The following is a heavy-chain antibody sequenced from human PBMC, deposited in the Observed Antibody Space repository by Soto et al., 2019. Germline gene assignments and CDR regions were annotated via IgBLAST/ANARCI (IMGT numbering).Heavy chain of an antibody. CDR2: TYYRAKWFN. D-gene: IGHD6-19*01. Sequence: LSLPCSISGDTVSSNSAAWNWIRQSPSRGLEWLGRTYYRAKWFNDYAVSVKSRITISPDTSKNQFSLQLNSVTPEDTAVYYCARDRDGSGRTDFDCWGQGTLVTVSS. J-gene: IGHJ4*02. CDR1: GDTVSSNSAA. V-gene: IGHV6-1*01. CDR3: ARDRDGSGRTDFDC.